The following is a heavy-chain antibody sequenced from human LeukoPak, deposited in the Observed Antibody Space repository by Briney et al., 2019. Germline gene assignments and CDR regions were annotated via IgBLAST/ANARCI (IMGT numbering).Heavy chain of an antibody. CDR1: GFTFSSYA. CDR2: ISGSGGST. CDR3: AKDLVRDLLWFGELLFPH. V-gene: IGHV3-23*01. D-gene: IGHD3-10*01. Sequence: PGGSLRLSCAASGFTFSSYAMSWVRQAPGKGLEWVSAISGSGGSTYYADSVKGRFTISRDNSKNTLYLQMNSLRAEDTAVYYCAKDLVRDLLWFGELLFPHWGQGTLVTVSS. J-gene: IGHJ1*01.